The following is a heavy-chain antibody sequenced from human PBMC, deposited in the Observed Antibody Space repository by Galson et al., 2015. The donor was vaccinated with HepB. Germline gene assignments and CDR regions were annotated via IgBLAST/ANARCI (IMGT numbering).Heavy chain of an antibody. D-gene: IGHD6-6*01. CDR2: ISGSGGST. V-gene: IGHV3-23*01. J-gene: IGHJ4*02. Sequence: SLRLSCAASGFTFSSYAMSWVRQAPGKGLEWVSAISGSGGSTYYADSVKGRFTISRDNSKNTLYLQMNSLRAEDTAVYYCAKGVGSSRVFDYWGQGTLVTVSS. CDR3: AKGVGSSRVFDY. CDR1: GFTFSSYA.